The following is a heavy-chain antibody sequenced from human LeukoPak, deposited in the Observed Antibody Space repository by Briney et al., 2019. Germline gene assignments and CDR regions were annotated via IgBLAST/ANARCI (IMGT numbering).Heavy chain of an antibody. J-gene: IGHJ3*02. D-gene: IGHD4-11*01. CDR1: GFTFSSYW. CDR3: ARDADNYINAFDI. CDR2: IKQDGSEK. Sequence: GGSLRLSRAASGFTFSSYWMSWVRQAPGKGLEWVANIKQDGSEKYYVDSVKGRFTISRDNAKNSLYLQMNSLRAEDTAVYYCARDADNYINAFDIWGQGTMVTVSS. V-gene: IGHV3-7*01.